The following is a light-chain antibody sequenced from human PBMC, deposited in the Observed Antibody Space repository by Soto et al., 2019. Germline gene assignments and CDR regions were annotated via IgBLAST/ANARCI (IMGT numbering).Light chain of an antibody. J-gene: IGLJ1*01. CDR3: AAWDDSLSAHYV. Sequence: QSALTKPPSASGTPGQRVTISCSRSSSNIGSSYVYWYQQLPGTAPKLLIYRNNQRPSGVPDRFSGSKSGTSASLAISGLRSEDEADYYCAAWDDSLSAHYVFGTGTKVTVL. CDR2: RNN. CDR1: SSNIGSSY. V-gene: IGLV1-47*01.